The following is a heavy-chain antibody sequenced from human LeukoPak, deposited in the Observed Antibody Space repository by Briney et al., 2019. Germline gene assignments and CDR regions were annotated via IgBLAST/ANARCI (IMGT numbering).Heavy chain of an antibody. J-gene: IGHJ4*02. CDR3: ARGAVAYYYFDN. Sequence: SETLSLTCTVSGGSISSSRYYWGWIRQPPGKGLEWIVSIYYSGSTYYNPSLKSRVTISVDTSKNQFSLKLSSVTAADTAVYYCARGAVAYYYFDNWGQGTLVTVSS. CDR1: GGSISSSRYY. D-gene: IGHD6-19*01. CDR2: IYYSGST. V-gene: IGHV4-39*07.